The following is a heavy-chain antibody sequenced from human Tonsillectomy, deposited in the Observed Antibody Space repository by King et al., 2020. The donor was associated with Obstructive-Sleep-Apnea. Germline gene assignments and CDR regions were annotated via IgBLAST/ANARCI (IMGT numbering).Heavy chain of an antibody. J-gene: IGHJ4*02. Sequence: VQLVESGGGLVQPGGSLRLSCAASGFTFSSYSMNWVRQAPGKGLEWVSYISSSSSTIYYAASVKGRFTISRDNAKNSLYLQMNSLRAEDTAVYYCARVLGVTILGVVNHHFDYWGQGTLVTVSS. V-gene: IGHV3-48*04. CDR2: ISSSSSTI. D-gene: IGHD3-3*01. CDR3: ARVLGVTILGVVNHHFDY. CDR1: GFTFSSYS.